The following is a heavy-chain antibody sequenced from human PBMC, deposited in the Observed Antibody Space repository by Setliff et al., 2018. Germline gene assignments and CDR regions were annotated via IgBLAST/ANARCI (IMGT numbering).Heavy chain of an antibody. Sequence: PSETLSLTCTVSGGSIGPHYWSWIRQAPGKGLEWIGHIFYSDAAKYNPSLESRAAISVDSSKNQFSLKLRSVTAADTAVYYCARDRSAVIRGVTSFFYYYMDVWGGGTTVTVSS. V-gene: IGHV4-59*11. CDR2: IFYSDAA. CDR3: ARDRSAVIRGVTSFFYYYMDV. D-gene: IGHD3-10*01. J-gene: IGHJ6*03. CDR1: GGSIGPHY.